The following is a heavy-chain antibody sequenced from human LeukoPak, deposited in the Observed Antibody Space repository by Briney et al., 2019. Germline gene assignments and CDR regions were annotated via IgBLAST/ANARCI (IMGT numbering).Heavy chain of an antibody. Sequence: NPSETLSLTCAVYGGSFSGYYWSWVRQHPGKGLEWIAYIYNSGITYYNPSLKSRVTISVDTSKNQFSLKLNSVTAADTAVYYCARVARSGTYSYYYYAMDVWGQGTTVTVSS. J-gene: IGHJ6*02. CDR1: GGSFSGYY. V-gene: IGHV4-31*11. D-gene: IGHD3-10*01. CDR3: ARVARSGTYSYYYYAMDV. CDR2: IYNSGIT.